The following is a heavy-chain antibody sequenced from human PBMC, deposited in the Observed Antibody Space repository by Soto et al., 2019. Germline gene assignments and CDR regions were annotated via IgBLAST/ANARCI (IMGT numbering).Heavy chain of an antibody. J-gene: IGHJ6*02. CDR2: IIPIFGTA. V-gene: IGHV1-69*01. CDR3: ARSPGDYYGMDV. D-gene: IGHD3-10*01. CDR1: GGTFSSYA. Sequence: QVQLVQSGAEVKKPGSSVKVSCKASGGTFSSYAISWVRQAPGQGLEWMGGIIPIFGTANYAQKFKGRVTITADESTRTAYMELNRLRSEDTAVYCCARSPGDYYGMDVWGQGTTVTVSS.